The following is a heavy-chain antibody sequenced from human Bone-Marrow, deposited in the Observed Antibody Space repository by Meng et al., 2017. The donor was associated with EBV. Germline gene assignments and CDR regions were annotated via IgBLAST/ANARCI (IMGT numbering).Heavy chain of an antibody. V-gene: IGHV4-4*02. CDR3: ARGLGGHYPTMEY. J-gene: IGHJ4*02. Sequence: HGRRQEWGPGLVKPSGTLSLTCAVSGASIDSSDWWTWVRQAPGKGLEWIGEIHHSGTTNCNPSLESRVTISIDKSDNQFSLKLTSVTAADTAVYYCARGLGGHYPTMEYWGQGTLVTVSS. CDR2: IHHSGTT. D-gene: IGHD3-22*01. CDR1: GASIDSSDW.